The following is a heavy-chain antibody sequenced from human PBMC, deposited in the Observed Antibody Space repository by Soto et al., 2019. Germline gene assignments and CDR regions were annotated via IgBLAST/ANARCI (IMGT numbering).Heavy chain of an antibody. CDR1: GFTFSSYG. CDR2: ISYDGSNK. D-gene: IGHD1-7*01. J-gene: IGHJ6*02. Sequence: QVQLVESGGGVVQPGRSLRLSCAASGFTFSSYGMHWVRQAPGKGLEWVAVISYDGSNKYYADSVKGPFTISRDNYKNTLYLQMNSRRAKNTALYYCAKAIYAEWELPGGYYYYGMDVGGQGTTVTVSS. CDR3: AKAIYAEWELPGGYYYYGMDV. V-gene: IGHV3-30*18.